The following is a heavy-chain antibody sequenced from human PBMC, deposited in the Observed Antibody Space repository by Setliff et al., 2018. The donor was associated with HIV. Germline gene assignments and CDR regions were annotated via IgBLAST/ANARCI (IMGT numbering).Heavy chain of an antibody. V-gene: IGHV1-3*04. J-gene: IGHJ4*02. CDR2: LRTGNGDT. D-gene: IGHD1-1*01. Sequence: GASVKVSCKVSGYTFTTYSIHWVRQAPGQRPEWMGWLRTGNGDTSYSESLQGRVTFTSDTSANTAYMELRSLGSDDTAVYFCARRASTAEVFDYWGQGTLVTVPQ. CDR3: ARRASTAEVFDY. CDR1: GYTFTTYS.